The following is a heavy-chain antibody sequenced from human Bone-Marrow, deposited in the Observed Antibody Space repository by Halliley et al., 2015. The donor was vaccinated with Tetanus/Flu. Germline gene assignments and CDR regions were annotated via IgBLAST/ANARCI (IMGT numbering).Heavy chain of an antibody. CDR2: TNHRGSA. V-gene: IGHV4-34*01. CDR3: AKTTYATRLIDY. D-gene: IGHD1-1*01. Sequence: GGFGKTNHRGSANYTPPLKGRVPISVDPSKNQFSLKLSPVPAADTAVYYCAKTTYATRLIDYWGQGTLVTVSS. J-gene: IGHJ4*02.